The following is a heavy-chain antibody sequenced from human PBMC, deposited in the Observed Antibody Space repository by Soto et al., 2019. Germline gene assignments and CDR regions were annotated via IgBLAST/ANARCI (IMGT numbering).Heavy chain of an antibody. J-gene: IGHJ4*02. D-gene: IGHD3-3*01. V-gene: IGHV1-69*12. CDR1: GGTFSSYA. CDR2: IIPIFGTA. CDR3: ARVRVRFLEWLGSEG. Sequence: QVQLVQSGDEVKKPGSSVKVSCKASGGTFSSYAISWVRRAPGQGLEWMGGIIPIFGTANYAQKFQGRVTITADESTSTAYMELSSLRSEDTAVYYCARVRVRFLEWLGSEGWGQGTLVTVSS.